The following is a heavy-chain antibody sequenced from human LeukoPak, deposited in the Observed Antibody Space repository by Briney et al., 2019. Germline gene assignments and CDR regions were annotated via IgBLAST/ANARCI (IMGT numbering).Heavy chain of an antibody. D-gene: IGHD3-10*01. J-gene: IGHJ2*01. V-gene: IGHV3-30*12. CDR3: ARDRVTRYFDL. CDR1: GFTFSSYG. CDR2: IRYVGSDK. Sequence: GGSLRLSCAASGFTFSSYGMHWVRQAPGKGLEWVAVIRYVGSDKYYADSVKGRFTISRDNSENTLYLQMNSLRAEDTAVYYCARDRVTRYFDLWGRGTLVTVSS.